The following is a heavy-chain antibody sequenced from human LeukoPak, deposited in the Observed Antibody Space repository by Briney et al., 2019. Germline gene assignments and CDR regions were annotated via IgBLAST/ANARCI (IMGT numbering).Heavy chain of an antibody. D-gene: IGHD3-22*01. CDR1: GYTFTSYD. V-gene: IGHV1-8*01. CDR2: MNPNSGNT. CDR3: ARGVYDSSGYYFDY. J-gene: IGHJ4*02. Sequence: ASVKVSCKASGYTFTSYDINWVRQATGQGLEWMGWMNPNSGNTGYAQKFQGRVTMTRDTSISTAYMELSSLRSEDTAVYYCARGVYDSSGYYFDYWGQGTLVTVSS.